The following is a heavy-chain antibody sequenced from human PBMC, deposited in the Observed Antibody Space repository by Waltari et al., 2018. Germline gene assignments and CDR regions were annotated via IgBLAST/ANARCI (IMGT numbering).Heavy chain of an antibody. V-gene: IGHV4-4*09. CDR2: IYGGSGST. D-gene: IGHD6-19*01. CDR3: ARLGYSGGWTYFDY. CDR1: GGSIRGYS. J-gene: IGHJ4*02. Sequence: QVQLQESGPGLVKPSETLSLTCAVSGGSIRGYSWSWIRQAPGKGLEWIGHIYGGSGSTSYNPSLKSRVTISIDTSKNQFSLKLSPVTAADTAVYYCARLGYSGGWTYFDYWGQGVLVTVSS.